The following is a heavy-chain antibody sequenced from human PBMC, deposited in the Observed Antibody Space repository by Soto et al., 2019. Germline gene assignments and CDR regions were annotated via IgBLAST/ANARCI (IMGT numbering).Heavy chain of an antibody. CDR3: AKDRNTAMVTGDFDY. Sequence: QTGGSLRLACAASGVTVGDSAMHWLRQDPGRGLEWVSGVSWTNISFGYADSVKGRFTISRDNAKNSLYLQMNSLRREDTAFYYCAKDRNTAMVTGDFDYWGHGTLVTVSS. CDR2: VSWTNISF. D-gene: IGHD5-18*01. CDR1: GVTVGDSA. V-gene: IGHV3-9*01. J-gene: IGHJ4*01.